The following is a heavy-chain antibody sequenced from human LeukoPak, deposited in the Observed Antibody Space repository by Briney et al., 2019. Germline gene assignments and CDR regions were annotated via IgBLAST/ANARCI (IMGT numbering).Heavy chain of an antibody. CDR2: ISAYNGNT. J-gene: IGHJ4*02. D-gene: IGHD5-24*01. CDR1: GYTFNNYG. V-gene: IGHV1-18*01. Sequence: GASVKVSCKASGYTFNNYGITWVRQAPGQGLEWMGWISAYNGNTNYAQKLQGRVTMTTDTSTSTAYMELRSLRSDDTAVYYCARSSGRWLQYQLFDYWGQGTLVTVSS. CDR3: ARSSGRWLQYQLFDY.